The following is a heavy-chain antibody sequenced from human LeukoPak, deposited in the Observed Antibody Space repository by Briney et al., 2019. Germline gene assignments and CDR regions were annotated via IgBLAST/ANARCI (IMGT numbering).Heavy chain of an antibody. CDR3: ARTREQWQVLDY. J-gene: IGHJ4*02. V-gene: IGHV3-30*03. CDR2: ISHEGSNK. D-gene: IGHD6-19*01. CDR1: GFSFGSYG. Sequence: GGSLRLSCAASGFSFGSYGIHWVRQAPGKGLEWVAVISHEGSNKYHADSVRGRFTISRDNSKNMVYLQMNSLRDEDTAVYYCARTREQWQVLDYWGQGTLVTVAS.